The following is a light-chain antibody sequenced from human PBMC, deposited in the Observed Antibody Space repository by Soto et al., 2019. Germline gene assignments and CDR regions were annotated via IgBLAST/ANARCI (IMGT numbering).Light chain of an antibody. CDR1: NSNIGASNE. CDR2: GDN. CDR3: HSYDSSLSGSV. J-gene: IGLJ3*02. Sequence: QSVLTQPPSVSGAPGQRVTISCTGGNSNIGASNEVHWYQQIPGTAPKLLIYGDNNRPSGVPDRFSGSKSGTSASLAITGLQAEDEADYYCHSYDSSLSGSVFGGGTKLTVL. V-gene: IGLV1-40*01.